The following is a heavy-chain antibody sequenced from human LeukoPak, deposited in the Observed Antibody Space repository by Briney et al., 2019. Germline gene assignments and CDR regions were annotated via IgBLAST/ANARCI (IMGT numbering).Heavy chain of an antibody. CDR1: GGSISSSY. CDR3: ARHREYSGAIFDY. CDR2: IYYTGNT. D-gene: IGHD1-26*01. V-gene: IGHV4-59*08. J-gene: IGHJ4*02. Sequence: PSETLSLTCTVSGGSISSSYWSWIRQPPGKGLEWIGYIYYTGNTNYNPSLKSRVTISVDTSKNQFSLTLSSVTAADTAVYYCARHREYSGAIFDYWGQGTLVTVSS.